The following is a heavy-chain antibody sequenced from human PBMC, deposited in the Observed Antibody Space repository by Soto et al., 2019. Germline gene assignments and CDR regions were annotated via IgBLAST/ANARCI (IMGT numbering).Heavy chain of an antibody. CDR1: GFTFSSYA. V-gene: IGHV3-23*01. J-gene: IGHJ4*02. CDR2: ISGSGGSA. Sequence: QPGGSLRLSCAASGFTFSSYAMSWVRQAPGKGLEWVSAISGSGGSAYYADSVKGRFTISRDNSKNTLYLQMNSLRAEDTAVYYCANWVFQLWLSPDYWGQGTLVTVSS. D-gene: IGHD5-18*01. CDR3: ANWVFQLWLSPDY.